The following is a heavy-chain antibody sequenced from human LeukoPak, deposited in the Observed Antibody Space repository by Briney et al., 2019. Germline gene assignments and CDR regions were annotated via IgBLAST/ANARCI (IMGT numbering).Heavy chain of an antibody. CDR2: INHSGST. J-gene: IGHJ5*02. CDR1: GGSFSGYY. V-gene: IGHV4-34*01. D-gene: IGHD6-13*01. CDR3: ARRKKRVSWFDP. Sequence: SETLSLTCAVYGGSFSGYYWSWIRQPPGKGLEWIGEINHSGSTNYNPSLKSRVTISVDTSMNQFSLKLSSVTAADTAVYYCARRKKRVSWFDPWGQGTLVTVSS.